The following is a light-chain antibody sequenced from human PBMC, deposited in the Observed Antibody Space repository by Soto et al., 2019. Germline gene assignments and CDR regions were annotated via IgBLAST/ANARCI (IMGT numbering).Light chain of an antibody. J-gene: IGKJ4*01. Sequence: DIVMTQSPDSLAVSLGERVTINCKSSQSLLSGADNKDYLAWSQQKPGQPPKLLIYWAYIRASGVPDRFTGSGSGPDFTLTIHSLQTEDVAVYYCPQHYIAPLTFGGGNK. CDR1: QSLLSGADNKDY. V-gene: IGKV4-1*01. CDR2: WAY. CDR3: PQHYIAPLT.